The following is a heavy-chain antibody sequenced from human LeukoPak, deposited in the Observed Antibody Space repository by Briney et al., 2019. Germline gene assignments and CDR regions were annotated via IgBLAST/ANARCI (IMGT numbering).Heavy chain of an antibody. CDR2: IYSGGST. Sequence: PGGSLRLSRAASGCTVSSNYMSWVRQAPGKGLEWVSVIYSGGSTYYADSVKGRFTISRDNSKNTLYLQMNSLRAEDTAVYYCARDSGSYRGVVDYWGQGTLVTVSS. V-gene: IGHV3-66*01. CDR1: GCTVSSNY. J-gene: IGHJ4*02. CDR3: ARDSGSYRGVVDY. D-gene: IGHD1-26*01.